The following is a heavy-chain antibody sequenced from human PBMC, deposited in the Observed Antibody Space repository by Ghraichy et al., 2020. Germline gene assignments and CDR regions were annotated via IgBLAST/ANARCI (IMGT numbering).Heavy chain of an antibody. Sequence: SETLSLTCTVSGYSISSGYYWGWIRQPPGKGLEWIGSIYHSGSTYYNPSLKSRVTISVDTSKNQFSLKLSSVTAADTDVYYCASGRQQLGNAFDIWGQGTMVTVSS. CDR1: GYSISSGYY. D-gene: IGHD6-13*01. V-gene: IGHV4-38-2*02. CDR3: ASGRQQLGNAFDI. CDR2: IYHSGST. J-gene: IGHJ3*02.